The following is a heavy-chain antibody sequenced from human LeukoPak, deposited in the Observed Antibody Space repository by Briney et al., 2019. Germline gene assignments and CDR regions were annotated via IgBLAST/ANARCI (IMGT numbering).Heavy chain of an antibody. CDR3: ARLSTVGTNNWLDP. CDR1: GFTFSNYG. V-gene: IGHV3-48*01. CDR2: ITSDTTII. J-gene: IGHJ5*02. D-gene: IGHD1-26*01. Sequence: GGSLRLSCVASGFTFSNYGFNWVRQAPGQGLEWLSFITSDTTIIHYADSVKGRFTISRDNAQNSLFLQMNSLRAEDTAVYYCARLSTVGTNNWLDPWGQGTLVTVSS.